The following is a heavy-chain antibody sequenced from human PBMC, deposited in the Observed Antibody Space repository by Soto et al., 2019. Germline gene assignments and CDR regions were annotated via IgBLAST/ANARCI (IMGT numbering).Heavy chain of an antibody. CDR1: GFTFTSYT. D-gene: IGHD4-17*01. V-gene: IGHV3-23*01. CDR2: ITGSGDST. J-gene: IGHJ4*02. Sequence: EVQLLESGGGLVQPGGSLRLSCAASGFTFTSYTMTWVRQAPGTGLEWVSSITGSGDSTYYSDSVKGRFTISRDNSKNTLYLLMTSLRAEDTAVYYCAAAVTSQYWGQGALVTVSS. CDR3: AAAVTSQY.